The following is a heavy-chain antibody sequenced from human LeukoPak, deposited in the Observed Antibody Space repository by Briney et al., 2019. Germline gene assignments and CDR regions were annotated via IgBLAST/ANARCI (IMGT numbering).Heavy chain of an antibody. CDR3: AGRIRAGSYGDYWYFDL. D-gene: IGHD5-18*01. CDR1: GGSISSYY. CDR2: IYYSGST. Sequence: SETLSLTCTVSGGSISSYYWSWIRQPPGKGLEWIGYIYYSGSTNYNPSLKSRVTISVDTSKNQFSLKLSPVTAADTAVYYCAGRIRAGSYGDYWYFDLWGRGTLVTVSS. V-gene: IGHV4-59*01. J-gene: IGHJ2*01.